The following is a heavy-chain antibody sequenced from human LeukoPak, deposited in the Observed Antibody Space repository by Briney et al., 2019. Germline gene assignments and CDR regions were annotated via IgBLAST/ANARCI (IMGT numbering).Heavy chain of an antibody. J-gene: IGHJ4*02. Sequence: GGSLRLSCAASGFTLSDYYMSWIRQPPGKGLEWVSYISSSGTTIYYADSVRGRFTVSRDNAKNSLYLQMDSLSAEDTAVYYCASLRGVNRWGQGTLVTVSS. D-gene: IGHD3-10*01. V-gene: IGHV3-11*01. CDR3: ASLRGVNR. CDR2: ISSSGTTI. CDR1: GFTLSDYY.